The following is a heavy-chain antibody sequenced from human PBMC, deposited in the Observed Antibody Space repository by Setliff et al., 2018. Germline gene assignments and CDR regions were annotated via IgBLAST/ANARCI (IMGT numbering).Heavy chain of an antibody. V-gene: IGHV4-39*01. J-gene: IGHJ4*02. Sequence: SETLSLTCTVSGASLNSGTYYWGWIRQPPGKGLEWIGRIYYRGDTYYNASLKGRLTISVDTAQNQFSLRLTSVTAADTAVYYCARTGTYRYLDYWGQGVLVTVSS. CDR1: GASLNSGTYY. D-gene: IGHD1-1*01. CDR3: ARTGTYRYLDY. CDR2: IYYRGDT.